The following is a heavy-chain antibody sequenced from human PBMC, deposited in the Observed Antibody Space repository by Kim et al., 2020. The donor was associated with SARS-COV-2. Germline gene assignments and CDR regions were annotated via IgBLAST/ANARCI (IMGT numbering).Heavy chain of an antibody. CDR1: SGSFNGYY. J-gene: IGHJ2*01. D-gene: IGHD2-21*01. Sequence: SETLSLTCAVYSGSFNGYYWSWIRQAPGKGLEWIGEINHSGSASYNPSLNGRVTISVDTSRKQFSLSLSSVTAADTAVYYCATRLLKWTPRYFYFDLWGR. CDR3: ATRLLKWTPRYFYFDL. V-gene: IGHV4-34*01. CDR2: INHSGSA.